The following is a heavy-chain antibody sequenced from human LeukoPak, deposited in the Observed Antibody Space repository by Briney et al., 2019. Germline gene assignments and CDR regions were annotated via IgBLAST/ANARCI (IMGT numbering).Heavy chain of an antibody. D-gene: IGHD6-19*01. CDR3: ARGSSGWYSIDY. Sequence: SETLSLTCTVSGGSINNYYWSWIRQSAGKGLEWIGRIYSSGTTNYNPSLNSRVTMSVDTSKNQFFLKLSSVTAADTAVYYCARGSSGWYSIDYWGQGTLVTVSS. CDR1: GGSINNYY. V-gene: IGHV4-4*07. CDR2: IYSSGTT. J-gene: IGHJ4*02.